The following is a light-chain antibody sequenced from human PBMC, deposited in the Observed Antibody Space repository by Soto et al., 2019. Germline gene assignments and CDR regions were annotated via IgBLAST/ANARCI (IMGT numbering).Light chain of an antibody. CDR3: SSYTSTNTPYV. CDR1: SSDIGYFNY. CDR2: AVS. V-gene: IGLV2-14*03. Sequence: QSGLTQPASVSGSPGQSITISCTGTSSDIGYFNYVSWYQQHPGKAPKLMISAVSNRPSGVSNRFSGSKSGNTASLTISGLQADDEATYYCSSYTSTNTPYVFGTGTKVTVL. J-gene: IGLJ1*01.